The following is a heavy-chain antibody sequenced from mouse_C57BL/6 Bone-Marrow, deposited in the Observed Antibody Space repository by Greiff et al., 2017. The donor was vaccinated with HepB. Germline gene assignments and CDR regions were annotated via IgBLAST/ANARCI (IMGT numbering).Heavy chain of an antibody. CDR3: ARGRLYGSSLYFDY. CDR2: ISDGGSYT. V-gene: IGHV5-4*03. CDR1: GFTFSSYA. Sequence: GKLVESGGGLVKPGGSLKLSCAASGFTFSSYAMSWVRQTPEKRLEWVATISDGGSYTYYPDNVKGRFTISRDNAKNNLYLQMSHLKSEDTAMYYCARGRLYGSSLYFDYWGQGTTLTVSS. D-gene: IGHD1-1*01. J-gene: IGHJ2*01.